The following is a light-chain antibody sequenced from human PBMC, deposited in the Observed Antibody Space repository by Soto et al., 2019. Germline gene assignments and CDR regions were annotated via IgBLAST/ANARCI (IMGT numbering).Light chain of an antibody. J-gene: IGLJ1*01. CDR2: NNN. V-gene: IGLV1-44*01. CDR3: AAWDDSLIGYV. Sequence: QSVLTPPPSTSGTPGQRVTVSCSGSSSNIGSNTVSWCQQLPGTAPKPLIYNNNQRPSGVPDRFSGSKSGTSASLAISGLQSEDEADYYCAAWDDSLIGYVFGTGTKVTVL. CDR1: SSNIGSNT.